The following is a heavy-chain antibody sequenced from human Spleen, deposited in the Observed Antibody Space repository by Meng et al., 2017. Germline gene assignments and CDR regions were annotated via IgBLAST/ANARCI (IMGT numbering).Heavy chain of an antibody. J-gene: IGHJ6*02. D-gene: IGHD1-26*01. V-gene: IGHV3-30*14. Sequence: GESLKISCAASGFTFSSYAMHWVRQAPGKGLEWVAVISYDGSNKYYADSVKGRFTISRDNSRNTMDCQMNNVRAEETAVYYGARLVHSGSYYGDYYYGMDVWGQGTTVTVSS. CDR2: ISYDGSNK. CDR1: GFTFSSYA. CDR3: ARLVHSGSYYGDYYYGMDV.